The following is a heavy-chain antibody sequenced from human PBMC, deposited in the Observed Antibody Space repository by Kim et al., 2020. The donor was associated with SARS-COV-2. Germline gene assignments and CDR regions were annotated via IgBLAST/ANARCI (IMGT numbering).Heavy chain of an antibody. CDR1: GFTFSSWW. V-gene: IGHV3-74*01. J-gene: IGHJ4*02. Sequence: GGSLRLSCAASGFTFSSWWMHWVRQAPGKGPEWVSHMDNDGSPTSYADSVKGRFTISRDNAKSTVYLQMNSLRADDTALYFCVGPPQGHWGPGTLVPVSS. D-gene: IGHD3-3*01. CDR3: VGPPQGH. CDR2: MDNDGSPT.